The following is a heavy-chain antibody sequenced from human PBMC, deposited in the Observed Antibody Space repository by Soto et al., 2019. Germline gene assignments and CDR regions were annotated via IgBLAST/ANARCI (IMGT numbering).Heavy chain of an antibody. V-gene: IGHV3-23*01. CDR3: ARQEIVVVSYGMDV. Sequence: VGSLHLSCASSGFTFSSYGMSWVRQAPGKGLEWVSGISGSGSSTYYANSVKGRFTISRDNSKNTLYLQVNSLRAEDTAMYYCARQEIVVVSYGMDVWGQGTTVTVSS. J-gene: IGHJ6*02. CDR2: ISGSGSST. D-gene: IGHD2-2*01. CDR1: GFTFSSYG.